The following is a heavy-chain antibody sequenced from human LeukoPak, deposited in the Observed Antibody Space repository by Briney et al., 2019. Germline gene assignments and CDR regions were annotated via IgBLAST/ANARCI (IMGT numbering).Heavy chain of an antibody. CDR3: ARGGSRSYTSSTLDY. CDR2: ISYSGST. V-gene: IGHV4-59*12. Sequence: PSETLSLTCSVSGGSITGYYWNWIRQSPGKGLEWIGSISYSGSTNYNPSLKSRVTISIDTSKNRFSLKVSSVIAADTAMYYCARGGSRSYTSSTLDYWGQGTLVTVSS. CDR1: GGSITGYY. J-gene: IGHJ4*02. D-gene: IGHD6-6*01.